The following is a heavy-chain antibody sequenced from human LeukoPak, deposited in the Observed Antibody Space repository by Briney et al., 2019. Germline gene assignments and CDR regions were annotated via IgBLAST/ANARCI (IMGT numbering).Heavy chain of an antibody. D-gene: IGHD1-1*01. V-gene: IGHV4-31*03. CDR3: ARVGNFEGAY. CDR1: GGSISSGGYF. CDR2: IYYSGSS. J-gene: IGHJ4*02. Sequence: PSQTLSLTCTVSGGSISSGGYFWSWIRQHPGQGLEWTGYIYYSGSSDYNPSLKSRVTISVDTSKNQFSLKLSSMTAADTAVYYCARVGNFEGAYWGQGTLVTVSS.